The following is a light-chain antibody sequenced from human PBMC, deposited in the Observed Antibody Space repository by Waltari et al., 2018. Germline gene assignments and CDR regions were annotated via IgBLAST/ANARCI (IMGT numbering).Light chain of an antibody. Sequence: DIVMTQSPLSLPVTPGEPASISCRSSQSLLHGNGPNYLDWYVQKPGQSPQLRIYLGSVRASGVPDRFSGSGSGTDFTLIINRVEAEDVGLYYCMQGLHTPPTFGQGTRLEIQ. CDR3: MQGLHTPPT. J-gene: IGKJ2*01. CDR1: QSLLHGNGPNY. V-gene: IGKV2-28*01. CDR2: LGS.